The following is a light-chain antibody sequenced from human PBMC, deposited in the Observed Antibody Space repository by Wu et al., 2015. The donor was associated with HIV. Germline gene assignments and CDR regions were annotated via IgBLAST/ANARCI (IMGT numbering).Light chain of an antibody. J-gene: IGKJ2*01. CDR1: QSVSSAY. CDR3: QQYGSSPYT. CDR2: GAS. Sequence: EIVLTQSPDTLSLSPGERVTLSCRASQSVSSAYLAWYQQKPGQAPRLLIYGASSRAAGIPDRFSGSGSGTDFTLTINRLEPEDFAVYYCQQYGSSPYTFGQGTKLEIK. V-gene: IGKV3-20*01.